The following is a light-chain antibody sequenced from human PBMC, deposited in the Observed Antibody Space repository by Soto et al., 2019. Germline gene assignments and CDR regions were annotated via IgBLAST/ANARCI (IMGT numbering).Light chain of an antibody. V-gene: IGKV3-15*01. CDR3: QQYHNWPPLT. J-gene: IGKJ4*01. CDR1: QSVSSN. Sequence: EIVMTQSPATLSVSPGERATLSCRASQSVSSNLAWYQQKSGQAPRLLIYGASTRATGIPARFRGSGSGTEFTLTISSLQSEDLAIYYCQQYHNWPPLTFGGGTKVEIK. CDR2: GAS.